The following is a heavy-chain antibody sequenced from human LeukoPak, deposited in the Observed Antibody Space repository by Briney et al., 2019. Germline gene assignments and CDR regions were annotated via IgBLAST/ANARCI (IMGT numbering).Heavy chain of an antibody. CDR2: ISTDGRNT. D-gene: IGHD6-13*01. Sequence: GGSLRLSCLATGFALSTYAMHWVRQAPGKGVEDVSTISTDGRNTYYADSVKGRFTISRDTSKNTLYLQMSSLRGDDTAVYYCLKGSQGPIWQQLVPDHWGQGTQVTVSS. V-gene: IGHV3-64D*06. CDR3: LKGSQGPIWQQLVPDH. J-gene: IGHJ4*02. CDR1: GFALSTYA.